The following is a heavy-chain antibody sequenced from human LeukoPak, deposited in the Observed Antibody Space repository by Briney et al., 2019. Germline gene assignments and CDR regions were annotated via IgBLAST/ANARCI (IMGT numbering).Heavy chain of an antibody. CDR2: INPSGGST. J-gene: IGHJ4*02. CDR3: ASPRYSSGWIHYYFDY. CDR1: GYTFTSYY. Sequence: ASVKVSCKASGYTFTSYYMHWVRQAPGQGLEWMGIINPSGGSTSYAQKFQGRVTMTRDTSTSTVYMELSSLRSEDTAVYYCASPRYSSGWIHYYFDYWGQGTLVTVSS. V-gene: IGHV1-46*01. D-gene: IGHD6-19*01.